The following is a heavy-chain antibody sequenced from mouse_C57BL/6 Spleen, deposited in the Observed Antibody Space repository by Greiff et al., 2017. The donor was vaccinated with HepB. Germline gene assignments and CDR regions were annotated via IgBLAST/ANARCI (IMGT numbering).Heavy chain of an antibody. CDR1: GYTFTDHT. V-gene: IGHV1-78*01. CDR3: ARSGIYYGYDSYYAMDY. CDR2: IYPRDGST. J-gene: IGHJ4*01. Sequence: VQLQQSDAELVKPGASVKISCKVSGYTFTDHTIHWMKQRPEQGLEWIGYIYPRDGSTKYNEKFKGKATLTADKSSSTAYMQPNSLTSEDSAVYFCARSGIYYGYDSYYAMDYWGQGTSVTVSS. D-gene: IGHD2-2*01.